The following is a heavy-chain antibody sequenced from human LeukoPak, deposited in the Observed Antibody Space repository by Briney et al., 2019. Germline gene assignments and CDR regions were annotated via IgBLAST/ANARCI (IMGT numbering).Heavy chain of an antibody. Sequence: GGSLRLSCAASGFTFSSYSMNWVRQAPGKGPEWVSSISSSSSYIYYADSVKGRFTISRDNAKNSLYLQMNSLRAEDTAVYYCARDGRQQLVLGAFDIWGQGTMVTVSS. CDR3: ARDGRQQLVLGAFDI. J-gene: IGHJ3*02. CDR1: GFTFSSYS. CDR2: ISSSSSYI. V-gene: IGHV3-21*01. D-gene: IGHD6-13*01.